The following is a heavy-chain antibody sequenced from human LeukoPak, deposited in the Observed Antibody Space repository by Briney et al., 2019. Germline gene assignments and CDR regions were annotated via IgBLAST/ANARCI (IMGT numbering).Heavy chain of an antibody. J-gene: IGHJ4*02. D-gene: IGHD3-10*01. V-gene: IGHV3-48*04. CDR3: ARTGFGDLDY. Sequence: GGSLRLSCAASGFTLSSYGMHWVRQAPGKGLEWVSYISSSSSTIYYADSVKGRFTISRDNAKNTLYLQMNSLRAEDTAVYYYARTGFGDLDYWGQGTLVTVSS. CDR2: ISSSSSTI. CDR1: GFTLSSYG.